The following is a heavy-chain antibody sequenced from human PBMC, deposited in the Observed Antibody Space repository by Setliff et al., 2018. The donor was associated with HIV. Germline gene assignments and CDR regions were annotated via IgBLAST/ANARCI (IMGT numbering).Heavy chain of an antibody. Sequence: PSETLSLTCSVSGDSIRNSRDYWGWIRQPPGKGLEWIGNIYYSGTTYYSPSLNSRVTISVDRSRNYFSLRLSAVTAADTAVYYCARELDNSDNSDPFDVWGQGTMVTVSS. CDR2: IYYSGTT. D-gene: IGHD4-4*01. CDR1: GDSIRNSRDY. V-gene: IGHV4-39*02. CDR3: ARELDNSDNSDPFDV. J-gene: IGHJ3*01.